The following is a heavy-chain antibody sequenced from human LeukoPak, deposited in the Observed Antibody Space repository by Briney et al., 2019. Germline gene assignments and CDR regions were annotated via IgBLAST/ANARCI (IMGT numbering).Heavy chain of an antibody. CDR3: TRGAGWLIDY. V-gene: IGHV4-61*05. CDR2: FYNSGSS. D-gene: IGHD3-16*01. Sequence: SETLSLTCTVSGGSISSSSYYWGWIRQPPGKGPEWIGYFYNSGSSTYNPSLKSRVTISVDTSKEQFSLKVNSVTAADTAVYYCTRGAGWLIDYWGQGILVTVSS. CDR1: GGSISSSSYY. J-gene: IGHJ4*02.